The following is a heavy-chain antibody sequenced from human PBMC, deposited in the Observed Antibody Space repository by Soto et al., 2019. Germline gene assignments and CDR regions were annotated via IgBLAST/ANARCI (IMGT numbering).Heavy chain of an antibody. Sequence: GGSLRLSCAASGFTLSRHTMNWVRQAPGKGLEWVSFIGSRTSDIYYADSVKGRFTISRDNAKNSLHLDLTRLRAEDTAVYFCVRDYYDTSGYPNTFDMWGQGTMVTVSS. D-gene: IGHD3-22*01. CDR2: IGSRTSDI. CDR3: VRDYYDTSGYPNTFDM. CDR1: GFTLSRHT. J-gene: IGHJ3*02. V-gene: IGHV3-21*01.